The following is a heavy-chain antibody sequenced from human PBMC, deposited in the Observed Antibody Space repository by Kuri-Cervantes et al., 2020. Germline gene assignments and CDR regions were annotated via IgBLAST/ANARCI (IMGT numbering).Heavy chain of an antibody. V-gene: IGHV3-30*18. Sequence: GGSLRLSCAASGFTFDDYAMHWVRQAPGKGLEWVAVISYDGSNKYYADSVKGRFTISRDNSKNTLYLQMNSLRAEDTAVYYCAKDIVALLTGPYYYYGMDVWGQGTTVTVSS. CDR1: GFTFDDYA. CDR2: ISYDGSNK. D-gene: IGHD3-9*01. CDR3: AKDIVALLTGPYYYYGMDV. J-gene: IGHJ6*02.